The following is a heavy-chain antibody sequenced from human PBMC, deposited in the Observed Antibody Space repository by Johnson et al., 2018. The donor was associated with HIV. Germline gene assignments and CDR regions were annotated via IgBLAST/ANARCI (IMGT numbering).Heavy chain of an antibody. Sequence: VQLVESGGGVVQPGGSLRLSCAASGFTFSSYWMHWVRQVPGKGLVWVSRINSDGSSTSYADSVKGRFTISRDNAKNTLYLQMNSLRAEDTAVYYCAKDLGDYGGNYAFDIWGQGTMVTVSS. D-gene: IGHD4-23*01. CDR1: GFTFSSYW. V-gene: IGHV3-74*01. CDR3: AKDLGDYGGNYAFDI. J-gene: IGHJ3*02. CDR2: INSDGSST.